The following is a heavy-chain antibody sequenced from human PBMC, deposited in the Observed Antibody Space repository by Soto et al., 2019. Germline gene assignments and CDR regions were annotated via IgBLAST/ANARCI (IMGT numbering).Heavy chain of an antibody. V-gene: IGHV1-18*01. J-gene: IGHJ4*02. CDR1: GYTFTHFY. D-gene: IGHD3-9*01. CDR2: ISPHNFNT. CDR3: ARDEGGYDILTGYYKAHHFDY. Sequence: QVQLEQSGAEVKKPGDSVKVSCKASGYTFTHFYITWVRQAPGQGLDWMGAISPHNFNTNYAQKFRGRVTLTTEKFTHTAYMDLRSLTSDDTAVYYCARDEGGYDILTGYYKAHHFDYWGQGVPVTVSS.